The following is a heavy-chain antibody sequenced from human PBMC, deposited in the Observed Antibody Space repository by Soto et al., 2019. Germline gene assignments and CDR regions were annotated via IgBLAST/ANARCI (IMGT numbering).Heavy chain of an antibody. CDR3: ARRDIVGATIDY. Sequence: QLQLQESGPGLVKPSETLSLTCTVSGGSISSSSYYWGWIRQPPGKGLEWIGSIYYSGSTYYNPSLKSRVTISVDTSKNQFSLKLSSVTAADTAVYYCARRDIVGATIDYWGQGTLVTVSS. D-gene: IGHD1-26*01. V-gene: IGHV4-39*01. CDR1: GGSISSSSYY. J-gene: IGHJ4*02. CDR2: IYYSGST.